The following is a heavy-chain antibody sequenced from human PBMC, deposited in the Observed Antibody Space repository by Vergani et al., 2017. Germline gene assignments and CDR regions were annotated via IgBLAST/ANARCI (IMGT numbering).Heavy chain of an antibody. D-gene: IGHD3-16*01. J-gene: IGHJ4*02. CDR1: GFTFSSYS. Sequence: EVQLVESGGGLVQPGGSLRLSCAASGFTFSSYSMNWVRQAPGKGLEWVSAISGSGGSTYYADSVKGRFTISRDNSKNTLYPQMNSLRAEDTAVYYCAKDPDWGITLEWGQGTLVTVSS. CDR3: AKDPDWGITLE. CDR2: ISGSGGST. V-gene: IGHV3-23*04.